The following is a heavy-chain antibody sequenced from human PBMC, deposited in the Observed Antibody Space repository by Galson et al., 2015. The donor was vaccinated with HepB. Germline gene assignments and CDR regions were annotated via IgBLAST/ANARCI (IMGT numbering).Heavy chain of an antibody. CDR2: IWYDGSNK. CDR3: AREGEPRVAFDI. D-gene: IGHD3-16*01. V-gene: IGHV3-33*01. Sequence: SLRLSCAASGFTFSSYGMHWVRQAPGKGLEWVAVIWYDGSNKYYADSVKGRFTISRDNSKNTLYLQMNSLRAEDTAVYYCAREGEPRVAFDIWGQGTMVTVSS. J-gene: IGHJ3*02. CDR1: GFTFSSYG.